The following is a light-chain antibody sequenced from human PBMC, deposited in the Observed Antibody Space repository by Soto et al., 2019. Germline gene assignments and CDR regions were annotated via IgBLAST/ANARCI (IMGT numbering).Light chain of an antibody. J-gene: IGKJ1*01. CDR3: QFYNSYSRT. CDR2: KAS. CDR1: QDIGTW. V-gene: IGKV1-5*03. Sequence: DIQMTQSPSTLSASVGDRVTITCRASQDIGTWLAWYQQKPEKAPNLLIYKASTLEGGVPSRFSGSGSGTQFTLTITSLQPDDFATYYCQFYNSYSRTFGQGTKVDIK.